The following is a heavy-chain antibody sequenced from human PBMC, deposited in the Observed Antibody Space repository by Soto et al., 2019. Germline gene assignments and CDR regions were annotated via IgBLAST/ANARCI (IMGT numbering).Heavy chain of an antibody. Sequence: QITLKESGPTLVKPTQTLTLTCTFSVFSLSTSGVGVGWIRQPPGKALEWLALIYWNDDKRYNPSLKSRITITKDTSKNQVVLTMTNMDPVDTATYYCAHSNTGGYYGSGSSPDYWGQGTLVTVSS. CDR2: IYWNDDK. D-gene: IGHD3-10*01. V-gene: IGHV2-5*01. CDR3: AHSNTGGYYGSGSSPDY. CDR1: VFSLSTSGVG. J-gene: IGHJ4*02.